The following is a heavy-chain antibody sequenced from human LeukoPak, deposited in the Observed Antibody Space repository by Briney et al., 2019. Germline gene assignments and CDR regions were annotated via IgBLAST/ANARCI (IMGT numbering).Heavy chain of an antibody. CDR3: ARVLYFDWLDAY. Sequence: GSLRLSCAASGFTFSSYSMNWVRQAPGKGLEWASSISSSGDYIYYADSVKGRFTISRDNAKSSLFLQMNSLRAEDTAVYYCARVLYFDWLDAYWGQGTLVTVSS. J-gene: IGHJ4*02. CDR2: ISSSGDYI. CDR1: GFTFSSYS. V-gene: IGHV3-21*01. D-gene: IGHD3-9*01.